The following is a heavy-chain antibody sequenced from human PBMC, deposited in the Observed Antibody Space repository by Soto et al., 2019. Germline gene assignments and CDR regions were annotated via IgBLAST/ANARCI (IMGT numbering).Heavy chain of an antibody. CDR2: ISAYNGNT. V-gene: IGHV1-18*01. Sequence: ASVKVSCKASGYNFTNYVISWVREAPGQGLQWMGWISAYNGNTNYAQKLQGRVTMTTDTSTSTAYMELRSLRSDDTAVYYCARDQSQGAFDIWGQGTMVTVSS. CDR3: ARDQSQGAFDI. J-gene: IGHJ3*02. CDR1: GYNFTNYV.